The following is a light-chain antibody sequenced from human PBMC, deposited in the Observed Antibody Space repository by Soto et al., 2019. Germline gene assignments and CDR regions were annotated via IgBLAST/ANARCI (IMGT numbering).Light chain of an antibody. J-gene: IGKJ1*01. CDR2: GAS. V-gene: IGKV3-15*01. CDR1: QSVGSN. Sequence: EIVMTQSPATLSVSPGERATLSCRASQSVGSNLAWYQQKPGQAPRLLIYGASTRATGIPARFSGSGSGTECTLTISSLQSEDFAIYFCQQSNNWPPDRTFGQGTKVEIK. CDR3: QQSNNWPPDRT.